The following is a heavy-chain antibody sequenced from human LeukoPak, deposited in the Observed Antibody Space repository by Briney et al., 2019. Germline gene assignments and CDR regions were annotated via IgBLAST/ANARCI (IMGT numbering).Heavy chain of an antibody. CDR3: AKGSRANYYYYMDV. V-gene: IGHV3-9*01. CDR2: ISWNSGSI. CDR1: GFTFDDYA. J-gene: IGHJ6*03. Sequence: PGGCLRLSCAASGFTFDDYAMHWVRQAPGKGLEWVSGISWNSGSIGYADSVKGRFTISRDNAKNSLYLQMNSLRAEDTALYYCAKGSRANYYYYMDVWGKGTTVTVSS.